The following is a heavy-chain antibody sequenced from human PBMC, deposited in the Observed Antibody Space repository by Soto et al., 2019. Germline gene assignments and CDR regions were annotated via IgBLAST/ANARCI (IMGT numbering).Heavy chain of an antibody. Sequence: EVQLVESGGGLVQPGGSLRLSCAASGFSFSHYCMSWVRQAPGKGLEWVANIKQDGSEKYDVDSVKGGLTISRDNAKNSMFLQMDSLRDEDTAVYYCARVPSTRDIWSYGVGGKYYYYYMDVWGKGTTVTVSS. J-gene: IGHJ6*03. CDR1: GFSFSHYC. CDR3: ARVPSTRDIWSYGVGGKYYYYYMDV. V-gene: IGHV3-7*04. CDR2: IKQDGSEK. D-gene: IGHD1-7*01.